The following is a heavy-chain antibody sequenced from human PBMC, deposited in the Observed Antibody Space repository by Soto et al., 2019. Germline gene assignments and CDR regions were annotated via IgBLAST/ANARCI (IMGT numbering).Heavy chain of an antibody. CDR3: VKGYWKGDV. CDR2: ISGSGGSI. Sequence: EVQLLESGGGLEQPGGSLRLSCAASGFTFSTYAMDWVRQAPGNGLGWVSAISGSGGSIHYADSVKGRFTISRDNSKNTLYLQMNSLRDEDTAVYHCVKGYWKGDVWGQGTTVTVSS. V-gene: IGHV3-23*01. CDR1: GFTFSTYA. J-gene: IGHJ6*02. D-gene: IGHD1-1*01.